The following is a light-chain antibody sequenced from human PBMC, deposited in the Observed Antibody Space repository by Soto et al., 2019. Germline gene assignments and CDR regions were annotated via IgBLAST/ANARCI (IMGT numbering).Light chain of an antibody. Sequence: AIQMTQSPSSVSASVGDRVTITCRASQGIRNELGWYQQKPGKAPKLLIYSASSLQSGVPSMFSGSGSGTDFILTIRGLQPEDFATYFCLQDFTYPRTFGQGTKVDIK. J-gene: IGKJ1*01. CDR3: LQDFTYPRT. CDR2: SAS. V-gene: IGKV1-6*01. CDR1: QGIRNE.